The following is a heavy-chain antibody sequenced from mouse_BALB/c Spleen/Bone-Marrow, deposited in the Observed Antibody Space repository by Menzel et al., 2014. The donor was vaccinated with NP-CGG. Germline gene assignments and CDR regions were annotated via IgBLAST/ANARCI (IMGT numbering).Heavy chain of an antibody. V-gene: IGHV2-6-7*01. CDR1: GFSLTGYG. Sequence: VQLQQSGPGLVAPSQSLSITCTVSGFSLTGYGVSWVRQPPGKGLEWLGMIWGDGSTDYNSALKSRLSISKDNSKSQVFLKMNSLQTDDTARYYCARELGHYAIDYWGQGTSVTVSS. CDR2: IWGDGST. D-gene: IGHD4-1*01. J-gene: IGHJ4*01. CDR3: ARELGHYAIDY.